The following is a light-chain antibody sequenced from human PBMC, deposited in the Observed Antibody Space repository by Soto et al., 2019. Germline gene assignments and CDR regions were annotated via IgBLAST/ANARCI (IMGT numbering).Light chain of an antibody. J-gene: IGKJ1*01. CDR3: QQYGTSPPT. Sequence: EIVLTQSPGTLSLSPGERATLSCRASQSVSSSYLAWYQQKPGQAPRLLIYGASSRATGIPDRFSGSGSGTDFTLTISRLEPEDFAVHNCQQYGTSPPTFGQGTKVDIK. V-gene: IGKV3-20*01. CDR2: GAS. CDR1: QSVSSSY.